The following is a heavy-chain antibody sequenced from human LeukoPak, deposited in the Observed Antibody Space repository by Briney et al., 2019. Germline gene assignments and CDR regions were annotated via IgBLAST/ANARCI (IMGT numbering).Heavy chain of an antibody. J-gene: IGHJ5*02. CDR2: IYHSGST. D-gene: IGHD1-26*01. CDR3: ARVIVTVVILDP. V-gene: IGHV4-34*01. Sequence: SETLSLTCAVYGGSFSGYYWSWIRQPPGKGLEWIGSIYHSGSTYYNPSLKSRVTISVDTSKNQFSLKLSSVTAADTAVYYCARVIVTVVILDPWGQGTLVTVSS. CDR1: GGSFSGYY.